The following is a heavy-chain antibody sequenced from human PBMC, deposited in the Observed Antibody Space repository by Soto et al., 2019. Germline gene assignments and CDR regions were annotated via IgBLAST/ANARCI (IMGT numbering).Heavy chain of an antibody. CDR3: ARYDYGSGDDYNIDY. CDR2: IHHSGST. V-gene: IGHV4-4*02. D-gene: IGHD3-10*01. Sequence: QVQLQESGPGLVKPSGTLSLTCAVSGDSISSMNWWSWVRQPPGKGLEWIGEIHHSGSTNYNPSLMSRVTXSVXKSNNQFSLKLTSVTAADTAVYYCARYDYGSGDDYNIDYWGQGTLVTVSS. CDR1: GDSISSMNW. J-gene: IGHJ4*02.